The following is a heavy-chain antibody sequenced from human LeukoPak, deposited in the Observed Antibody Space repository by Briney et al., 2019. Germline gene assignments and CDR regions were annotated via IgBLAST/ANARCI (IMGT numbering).Heavy chain of an antibody. J-gene: IGHJ2*01. Sequence: GGSLRLSCAASGFTFSSYGMHWVRQAPGKGPEWVAVISYDGSNKYYADSVKGRFTISRDNSKNTLYLQMNSLRAGDTAVYYCARGDYSGGSWYFDLWGRGTLVTVSS. V-gene: IGHV3-30*03. CDR3: ARGDYSGGSWYFDL. CDR2: ISYDGSNK. CDR1: GFTFSSYG. D-gene: IGHD6-19*01.